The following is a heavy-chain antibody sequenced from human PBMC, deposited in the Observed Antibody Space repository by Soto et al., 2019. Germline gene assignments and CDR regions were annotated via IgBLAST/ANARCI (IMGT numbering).Heavy chain of an antibody. CDR2: INPNSGGT. CDR1: GYTFTGYY. CDR3: AREVVVVAATPSYSGMDV. V-gene: IGHV1-2*04. J-gene: IGHJ6*02. Sequence: GASVKVSCKASGYTFTGYYMHWVRQAPGQGLEWMGWINPNSGGTNYAQKFQGWVTMTRDTSISTAYMELSRLRSDDTAVYYCAREVVVVAATPSYSGMDVWGQGTTVTVSS. D-gene: IGHD2-15*01.